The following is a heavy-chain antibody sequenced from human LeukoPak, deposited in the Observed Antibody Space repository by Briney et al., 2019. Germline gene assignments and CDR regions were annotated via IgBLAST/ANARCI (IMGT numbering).Heavy chain of an antibody. V-gene: IGHV1-2*02. CDR1: GYRFTGYH. CDR3: ARDGFRVTTTFTYYYYYYMDV. J-gene: IGHJ6*03. CDR2: INPHTGAT. Sequence: ASVKVSCKASGYRFTGYHIHWVRQAPGQGLEWMGWINPHTGATNYAQKFQGRVTTTRDTSVSTASMELNRLKSDDTAVYYCARDGFRVTTTFTYYYYYYMDVWGEGTTVAVSS. D-gene: IGHD4-11*01.